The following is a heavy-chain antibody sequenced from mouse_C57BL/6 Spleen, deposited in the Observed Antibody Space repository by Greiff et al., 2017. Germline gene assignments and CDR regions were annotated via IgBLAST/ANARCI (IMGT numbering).Heavy chain of an antibody. J-gene: IGHJ2*01. CDR1: GYAFSSSW. V-gene: IGHV1-82*01. CDR2: IYPGDGDT. D-gene: IGHD2-13*01. CDR3: ARGDDDYYFDY. Sequence: VKLQQSGPELVKPGASVKISCKASGYAFSSSWMNWVKQRPGKGLEWIGRIYPGDGDTNYNGKFKGKATLTADKSSSTAYMHLSSLTSEDSAVSFCARGDDDYYFDYWGQGTTLTVSS.